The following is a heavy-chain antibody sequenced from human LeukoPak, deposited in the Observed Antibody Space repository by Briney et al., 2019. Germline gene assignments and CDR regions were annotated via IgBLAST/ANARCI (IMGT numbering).Heavy chain of an antibody. V-gene: IGHV3-43D*03. J-gene: IGHJ6*03. CDR2: ITWDGGST. D-gene: IGHD2/OR15-2a*01. Sequence: GGSLRLSCAASGFTFDDYAMHWVRQASGKGLEWVSHITWDGGSTHYADSVEGRFTISRDDRENSLYLQMNSLRPEDTALYYCAKDRAARGRGNYFYMDVWGKGTTVTVSS. CDR1: GFTFDDYA. CDR3: AKDRAARGRGNYFYMDV.